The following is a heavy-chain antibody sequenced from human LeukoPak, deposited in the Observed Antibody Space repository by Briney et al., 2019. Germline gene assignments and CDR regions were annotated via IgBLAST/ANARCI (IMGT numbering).Heavy chain of an antibody. CDR1: GYSISSGYY. D-gene: IGHD6-13*01. CDR3: ARDTFGSTRPSGFDP. Sequence: SETLSLTCTVSGYSISSGYYWGWIRQPPGKGLEWIGSIYHSGSTYYNPSLKSRVTISVDTSKNQFSLKLSSVTAADTAVYYCARDTFGSTRPSGFDPWGQGTLVTVSS. J-gene: IGHJ5*02. CDR2: IYHSGST. V-gene: IGHV4-38-2*02.